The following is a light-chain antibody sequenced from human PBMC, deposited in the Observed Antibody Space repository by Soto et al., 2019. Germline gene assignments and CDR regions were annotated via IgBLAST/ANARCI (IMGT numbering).Light chain of an antibody. CDR2: GAS. J-gene: IGKJ4*01. Sequence: SQDIRTWLGWYQQKPGKAPILLIYGASTLQSGVPSRFSGSGSGTDFTLTISSLQHDDFATYYCQQTKSFQLTLGGGTKVDIK. CDR3: QQTKSFQLT. V-gene: IGKV1-12*01. CDR1: QDIRTW.